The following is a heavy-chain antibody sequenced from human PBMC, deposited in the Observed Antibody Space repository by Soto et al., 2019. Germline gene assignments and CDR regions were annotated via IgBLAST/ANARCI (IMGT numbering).Heavy chain of an antibody. CDR3: AKDETLRFLEWLSTDAFDI. Sequence: GGSLRLSCAASGFTFSSYAMSWVRQAPGKGLEWVSAISGSGGSTYYADSVKGRFTISRDNSKNTLYLQMNSLRAEDTAVYYCAKDETLRFLEWLSTDAFDIWGQGTMVTVSS. CDR2: ISGSGGST. CDR1: GFTFSSYA. D-gene: IGHD3-3*01. V-gene: IGHV3-23*01. J-gene: IGHJ3*02.